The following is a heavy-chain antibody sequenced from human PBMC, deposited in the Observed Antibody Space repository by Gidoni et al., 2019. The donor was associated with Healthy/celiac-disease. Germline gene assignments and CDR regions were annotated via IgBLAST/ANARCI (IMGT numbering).Heavy chain of an antibody. V-gene: IGHV4-30-2*01. D-gene: IGHD6-13*01. CDR2: SYHSGST. CDR3: ARAGGYTQDPDAFDI. Sequence: QLQLQESGSGLVKPSQTLSLTCAVSGCSISRGGYSWSWIRPPPGKGLEWIGYSYHSGSTYYNPSLKSRVTISVDRSKNQFSLKLSSVTAADTAVYYCARAGGYTQDPDAFDIWGQGTMVTVSS. CDR1: GCSISRGGYS. J-gene: IGHJ3*02.